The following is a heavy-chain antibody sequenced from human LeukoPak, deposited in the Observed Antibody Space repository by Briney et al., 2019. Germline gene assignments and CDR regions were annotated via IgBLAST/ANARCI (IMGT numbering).Heavy chain of an antibody. J-gene: IGHJ4*02. CDR3: ARDGYCSGGSCYQTGYYYFDY. D-gene: IGHD2-15*01. CDR1: GYTFTSYA. Sequence: ASVKVSCKASGYTFTSYAMHWVRQAPGQRLEWMGWINAGNGNTKYSQKFQGRVTITRDTSASTAYMELSSLRSEDTAVYYCARDGYCSGGSCYQTGYYYFDYWGQGTLVTVSS. V-gene: IGHV1-3*01. CDR2: INAGNGNT.